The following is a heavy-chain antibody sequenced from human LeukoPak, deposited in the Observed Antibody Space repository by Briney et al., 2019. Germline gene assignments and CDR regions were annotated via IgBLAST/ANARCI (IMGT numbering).Heavy chain of an antibody. V-gene: IGHV3-53*01. CDR3: AREAVTRNYFDY. D-gene: IGHD4-17*01. CDR2: IYSGGST. Sequence: GGSLRLSCAASGFTVSSNYMNWVRQAPGKGLEWVSVIYSGGSTYYADSVKGRFTVSRDNSKNTLYLQMNSLRAEDTAVYYCAREAVTRNYFDYWGQGTLVTVSS. CDR1: GFTVSSNY. J-gene: IGHJ4*02.